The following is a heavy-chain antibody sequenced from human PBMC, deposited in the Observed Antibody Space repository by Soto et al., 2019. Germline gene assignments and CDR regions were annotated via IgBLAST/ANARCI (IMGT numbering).Heavy chain of an antibody. CDR3: ARDPDSGYDYWFDP. Sequence: QVQLVQSGAEVKKPGSSVKVSCKASGGTFSSYTISWVRQAPGQGLEWMGRIIPILGIANYAQKFQGRVTITADKSTSTAYRELSSLRSEDTAVYYCARDPDSGYDYWFDPWGQGTLVTVSS. D-gene: IGHD5-12*01. CDR2: IIPILGIA. J-gene: IGHJ5*02. CDR1: GGTFSSYT. V-gene: IGHV1-69*08.